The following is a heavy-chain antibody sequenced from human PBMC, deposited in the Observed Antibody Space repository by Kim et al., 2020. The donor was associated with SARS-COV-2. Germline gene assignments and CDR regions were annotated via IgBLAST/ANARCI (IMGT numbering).Heavy chain of an antibody. J-gene: IGHJ6*02. Sequence: GGSLRLSCAASGFTFSSYSMNWVRQAPGKGLEWVSSISSSSSYIYYADSVKGRFTISRDNAKNSLYLQMNSLRAEDTAVYYCARDLMGLRYFDWLLTEGMDDWGQGTTVTVSS. CDR1: GFTFSSYS. CDR3: ARDLMGLRYFDWLLTEGMDD. D-gene: IGHD3-9*01. V-gene: IGHV3-21*01. CDR2: ISSSSSYI.